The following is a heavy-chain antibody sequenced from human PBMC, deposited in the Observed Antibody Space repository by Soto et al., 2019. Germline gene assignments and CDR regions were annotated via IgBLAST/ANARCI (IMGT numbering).Heavy chain of an antibody. V-gene: IGHV3-21*01. CDR2: ISSSSYI. Sequence: NPGGSLRLSCAASGFTFSSYSMNWVRQAPGKGLEWVSSISSSSYIYYADSVKGRFTISRDNAKNSLYLQMNSLRAEDTAVYYCARGSGFDYDSSGYYYFDYWGQGTLVTVSS. D-gene: IGHD3-22*01. J-gene: IGHJ4*02. CDR3: ARGSGFDYDSSGYYYFDY. CDR1: GFTFSSYS.